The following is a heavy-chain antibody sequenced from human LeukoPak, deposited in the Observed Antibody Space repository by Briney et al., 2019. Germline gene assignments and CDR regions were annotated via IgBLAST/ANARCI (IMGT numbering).Heavy chain of an antibody. Sequence: GGSLRLSCAASGFTFSSYAMHWVRQAPGKGLEWVAVISYDGSNKYYADSVKGRFTISRDNSKNTLYLQMNSLRAEDTAVYYCARVPGYDSSGYFDYWGQGTLVTVSS. CDR2: ISYDGSNK. D-gene: IGHD3-22*01. CDR3: ARVPGYDSSGYFDY. V-gene: IGHV3-30*04. J-gene: IGHJ4*02. CDR1: GFTFSSYA.